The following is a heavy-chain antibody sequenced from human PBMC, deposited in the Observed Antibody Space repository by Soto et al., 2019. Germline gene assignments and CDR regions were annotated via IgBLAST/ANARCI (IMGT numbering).Heavy chain of an antibody. CDR2: IDSDGRST. V-gene: IGHV3-74*01. D-gene: IGHD3-3*01. CDR1: GFTFSSYW. J-gene: IGHJ4*02. CDR3: ARVGVGYYAFWSLVV. Sequence: PGGSLRLSCAASGFTFSSYWMHWVRQAPGKGLGWVSRIDSDGRSTSYADSVKGRFPISRDNAKNPLYLQMNSLRAEDTAVYYCARVGVGYYAFWSLVVWGQGTLVTVSS.